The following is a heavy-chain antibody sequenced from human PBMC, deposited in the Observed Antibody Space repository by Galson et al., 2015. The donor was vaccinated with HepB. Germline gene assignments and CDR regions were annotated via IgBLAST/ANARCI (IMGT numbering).Heavy chain of an antibody. V-gene: IGHV1-46*01. CDR2: INPSGGST. CDR3: ARDALQDGVVPAAILIL. Sequence: SVKVSCKASGYTFTSYYMHWVRQAPGQGLEWMGIINPSGGSTSYAQKFQGRVTMTRDTSTSTVYMELSSLRSEDTAVYYCARDALQDGVVPAAILILWGQGTLVTVSS. D-gene: IGHD2-2*01. J-gene: IGHJ4*02. CDR1: GYTFTSYY.